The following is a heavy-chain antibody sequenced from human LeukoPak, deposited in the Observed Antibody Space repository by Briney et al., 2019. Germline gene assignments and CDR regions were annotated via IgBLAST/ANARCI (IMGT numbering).Heavy chain of an antibody. CDR3: ARDLLRSSGWYQDAFDI. CDR1: GGSISSYY. Sequence: PSETLSLTCTVSGGSISSYYWSWIRQPPGKGLEWIGYIYYSGSTNYNPSLKSRVTISVDTSKNQSSLKLSSVTAADTAVYYCARDLLRSSGWYQDAFDIWGQGTMVTVSS. J-gene: IGHJ3*02. V-gene: IGHV4-59*01. CDR2: IYYSGST. D-gene: IGHD6-19*01.